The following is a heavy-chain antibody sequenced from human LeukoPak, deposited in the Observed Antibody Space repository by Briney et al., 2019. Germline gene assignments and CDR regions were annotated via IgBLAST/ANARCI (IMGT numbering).Heavy chain of an antibody. V-gene: IGHV4-39*01. J-gene: IGHJ4*02. CDR3: ARSLRFFECYPFDY. CDR1: GGSISSSSYY. D-gene: IGHD3-3*01. Sequence: SETLSLTRTVPGGSISSSSYYWGWIRQPPGKGLEWIGSIYYSGSTYYNPSLKSRVTISVDTSKNQFSLKLSSVTAADTAVYYCARSLRFFECYPFDYWGQGTLVTVSS. CDR2: IYYSGST.